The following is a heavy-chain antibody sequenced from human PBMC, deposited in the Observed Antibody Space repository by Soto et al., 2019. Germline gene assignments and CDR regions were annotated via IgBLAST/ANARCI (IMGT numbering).Heavy chain of an antibody. CDR3: AAGYSSGWTDY. D-gene: IGHD6-19*01. J-gene: IGHJ4*02. Sequence: SETLSLTCTVSGDSISSYYWSWIRQPPGKGLEWIGYLYYSGSTNYNPSLKSRVTISVDTSKNQFSLKLSSVTAADTAVYYCAAGYSSGWTDYWGQGTLVTVSS. CDR1: GDSISSYY. CDR2: LYYSGST. V-gene: IGHV4-59*08.